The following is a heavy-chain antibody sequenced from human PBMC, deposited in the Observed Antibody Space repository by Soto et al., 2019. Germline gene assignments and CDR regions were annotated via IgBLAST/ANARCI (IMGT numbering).Heavy chain of an antibody. CDR3: ARLPIDCSSTSCSRVALYYYGMDV. D-gene: IGHD2-2*01. J-gene: IGHJ6*02. CDR1: GYSFTSYW. V-gene: IGHV5-10-1*01. Sequence: PGESLKISCKGSGYSFTSYWISWVRQMPGKGLEGMGRIDPSDSYTNYSPSFQGHVTISADKSISTAYLQWSSLKASDTAMYYCARLPIDCSSTSCSRVALYYYGMDVWGQGTTVTVSS. CDR2: IDPSDSYT.